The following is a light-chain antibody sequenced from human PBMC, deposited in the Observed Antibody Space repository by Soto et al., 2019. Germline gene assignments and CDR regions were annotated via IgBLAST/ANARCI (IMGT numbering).Light chain of an antibody. CDR2: DVS. CDR3: QQRTNWTLT. CDR1: QSVSNS. Sequence: EILLTQSPAALSLSPGERATLSWWASQSVSNSLAWYQKRHGKSPRLLIYDVSTRATGIPARLGGSGYGTDFTITISSLQNEDFEVYYCQQRTNWTLTFGGGTKVDIK. V-gene: IGKV3-11*01. J-gene: IGKJ4*01.